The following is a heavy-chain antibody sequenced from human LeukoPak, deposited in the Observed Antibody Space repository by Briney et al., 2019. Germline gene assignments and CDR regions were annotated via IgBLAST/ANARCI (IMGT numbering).Heavy chain of an antibody. CDR1: GFTFSFYS. D-gene: IGHD3-9*01. CDR3: ASIDSNDAFDV. J-gene: IGHJ3*01. Sequence: GGSLRLSCPASGFTFSFYSMEWVRQAPGKGLEWVSSISSSSSYIHYADSVKGRFTISRDNAKNSLYLQMNSLRAEDTAVYYCASIDSNDAFDVWGQGTMVTVSS. V-gene: IGHV3-21*01. CDR2: ISSSSSYI.